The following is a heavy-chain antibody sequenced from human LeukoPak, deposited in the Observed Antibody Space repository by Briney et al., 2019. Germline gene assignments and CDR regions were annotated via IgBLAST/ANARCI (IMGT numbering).Heavy chain of an antibody. CDR1: GFTFSSYW. CDR2: MKYDGSEK. J-gene: IGHJ4*02. V-gene: IGHV3-7*01. D-gene: IGHD6-13*01. Sequence: PGGSLRLSCAASGFTFSSYWMSWVRQAPGKGLEWVANMKYDGSEKYYVDSVKGRFTISRDNAKNSLYLQMNSLRAEDTAVYYCARDSSSWSLTFDYWGQGTLVTVSS. CDR3: ARDSSSWSLTFDY.